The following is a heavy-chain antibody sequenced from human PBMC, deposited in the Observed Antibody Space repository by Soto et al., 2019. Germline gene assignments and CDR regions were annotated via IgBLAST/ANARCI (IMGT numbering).Heavy chain of an antibody. D-gene: IGHD7-27*01. V-gene: IGHV3-74*01. J-gene: IGHJ6*03. CDR1: GFTLSSYW. CDR3: ARLGNWGGAYYYMDV. Sequence: GGSLRLSCAASGFTLSSYWMLWVRQGPGKGLVWVSRISSDGSSTRYADSVRGRFAISRDNAKNTVYLQMNSLRAEDTAVYYCARLGNWGGAYYYMDVWGKGTTVTVSS. CDR2: ISSDGSST.